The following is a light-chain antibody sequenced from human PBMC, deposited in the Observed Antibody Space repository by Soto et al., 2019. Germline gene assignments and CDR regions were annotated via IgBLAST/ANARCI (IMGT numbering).Light chain of an antibody. CDR2: GIS. CDR3: QQRSNWPPIT. CDR1: QSVSSTY. Sequence: EIVLTQSPGTLSLSPGERATLSCRASQSVSSTYLAWYQQKPGQAPRLLIYGISSRATGIPDRFSGSGSGTDFTLTISSLEPEDFAVYYCQQRSNWPPITFGQGTRLEIK. J-gene: IGKJ5*01. V-gene: IGKV3D-20*02.